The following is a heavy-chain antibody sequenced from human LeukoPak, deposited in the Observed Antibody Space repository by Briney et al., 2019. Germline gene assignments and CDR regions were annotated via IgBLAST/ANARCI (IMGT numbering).Heavy chain of an antibody. J-gene: IGHJ5*02. CDR1: GYSFTSYG. CDR3: ARDYDFWSGPIGT. V-gene: IGHV1-18*01. Sequence: ASVKVSCKASGYSFTSYGITWLRQAPGQGLEWMGWISGYNGNTNYAQKLQGRVTMTTDTSTSTAYMELRSLRSDDTAVYYCARDYDFWSGPIGTWGQGTLVTVSS. D-gene: IGHD3-3*01. CDR2: ISGYNGNT.